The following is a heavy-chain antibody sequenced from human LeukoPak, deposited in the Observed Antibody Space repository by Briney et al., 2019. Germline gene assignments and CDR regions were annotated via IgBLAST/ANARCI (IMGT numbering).Heavy chain of an antibody. CDR1: GFTFSNYW. Sequence: PGGSLRLSCAASGFTFSNYWMHWVRQAPGKGLVWVSRINSDGSTTTYADSVKGRFTISRDNAKNTLYLQINSLRAEDTAVYYCARSRVEMATSLLDYWGQGTLVTVSS. J-gene: IGHJ4*02. V-gene: IGHV3-74*01. CDR2: INSDGSTT. CDR3: ARSRVEMATSLLDY. D-gene: IGHD5-24*01.